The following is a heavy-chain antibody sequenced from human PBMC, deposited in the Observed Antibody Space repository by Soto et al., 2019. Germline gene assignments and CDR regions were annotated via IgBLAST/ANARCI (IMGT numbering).Heavy chain of an antibody. CDR3: ARPHITMVRGVIVSSYYYYGMDV. Sequence: GGYLRLSCAASGFTLRNYVMNWVGQAPGKGLEWVSTISGSGSSTYYADSEKGRFTISRDNSKNTLYLQMNSLRVEDTAVYYCARPHITMVRGVIVSSYYYYGMDVWGQGTTVTVSS. CDR2: ISGSGSST. V-gene: IGHV3-23*01. CDR1: GFTLRNYV. D-gene: IGHD3-10*01. J-gene: IGHJ6*02.